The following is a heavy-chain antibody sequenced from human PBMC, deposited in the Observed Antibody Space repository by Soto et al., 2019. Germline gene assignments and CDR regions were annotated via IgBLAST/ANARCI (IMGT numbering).Heavy chain of an antibody. V-gene: IGHV1-69*06. J-gene: IGHJ4*02. CDR2: IIPIFGTA. CDR3: ARDVTGANPEDLDY. Sequence: VASVKVSCKASGGTFSSYAISWVRQAPGQGLEWMGGIIPIFGTANYAQKFQGRVTITADKSTSTAYMELSSLRSEDTAVYYCARDVTGANPEDLDYWGQGTLVTVSS. CDR1: GGTFSSYA. D-gene: IGHD1-7*01.